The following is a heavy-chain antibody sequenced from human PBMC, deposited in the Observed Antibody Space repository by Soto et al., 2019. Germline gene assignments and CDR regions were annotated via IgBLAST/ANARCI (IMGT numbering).Heavy chain of an antibody. Sequence: SETLPLTYTVSGGSISSYYWSWIRQPPGKGMEWIGYIYYSGSTNYNPSLKSRVTISVDTSKNQFSLKLRSVTAADTAVYYCASDRGAYEAAAGTATGGYGAYWGQGTLVFVX. V-gene: IGHV4-59*01. J-gene: IGHJ4*02. D-gene: IGHD6-13*01. CDR1: GGSISSYY. CDR2: IYYSGST. CDR3: ASDRGAYEAAAGTATGGYGAY.